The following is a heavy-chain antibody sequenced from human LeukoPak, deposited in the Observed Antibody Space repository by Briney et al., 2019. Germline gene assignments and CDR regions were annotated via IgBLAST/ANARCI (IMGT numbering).Heavy chain of an antibody. Sequence: GGSLRLSCAASGFTFSSYAMHWVRQAPGKGLEWVAVISYDGSNKYYADSVKGRFTISRDNSKNTLYLQMNSLRAEDTAVYYCANLKVVVTATDAFDIWGQGTMVTVSS. D-gene: IGHD2-21*02. CDR2: ISYDGSNK. CDR1: GFTFSSYA. CDR3: ANLKVVVTATDAFDI. V-gene: IGHV3-30*04. J-gene: IGHJ3*02.